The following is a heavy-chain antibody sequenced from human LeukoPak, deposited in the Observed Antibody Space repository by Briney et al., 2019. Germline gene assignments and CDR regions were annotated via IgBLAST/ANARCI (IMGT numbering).Heavy chain of an antibody. CDR2: ISGRGGST. CDR3: ARDMTMVRGVIIFDY. CDR1: GFTFSNYA. D-gene: IGHD3-10*01. Sequence: GGSLRLSCAASGFTFSNYAMSWVRQAPGKGLEWVSTISGRGGSTNYADSVKGRFTISRDNAKNSLYLQMNSLRAEDTAVYYCARDMTMVRGVIIFDYWGQGTLVTVSS. V-gene: IGHV3-23*01. J-gene: IGHJ4*02.